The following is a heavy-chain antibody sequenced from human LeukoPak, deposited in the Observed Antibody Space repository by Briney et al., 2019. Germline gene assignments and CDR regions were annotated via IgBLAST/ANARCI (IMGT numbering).Heavy chain of an antibody. CDR3: AKDPRTTVTRGYFDL. D-gene: IGHD4-17*01. CDR2: ITSGGST. J-gene: IGHJ2*01. V-gene: IGHV3-23*01. CDR1: GFTFSSYA. Sequence: GGSLRLSCAASGFTFSSYAMSWVRQAPGKGLEWVSAITSGGSTYYADSVKGRFTISRDNSKNTLYLQMNSLRAEDTAVYYCAKDPRTTVTRGYFDLWGRGTQVTVSS.